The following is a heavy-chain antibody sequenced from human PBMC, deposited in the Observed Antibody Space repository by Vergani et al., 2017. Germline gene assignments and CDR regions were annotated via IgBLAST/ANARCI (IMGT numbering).Heavy chain of an antibody. CDR2: MNPNSGGT. J-gene: IGHJ4*02. CDR1: GYTFTGYY. D-gene: IGHD2-15*01. V-gene: IGHV1-2*02. Sequence: QVQLVQSGPEVKKPGASVKVSCKATGYTFTGYYMHWVRQAPGQGLEWMGWMNPNSGGTNYAQKFQGRVTMPRGTSISTAYMVRSRLRSDDTAVYYXARWQLLTTLSFVYWGQGTLVTVSS. CDR3: ARWQLLTTLSFVY.